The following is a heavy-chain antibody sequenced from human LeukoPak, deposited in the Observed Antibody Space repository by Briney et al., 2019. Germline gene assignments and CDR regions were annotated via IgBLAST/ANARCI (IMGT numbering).Heavy chain of an antibody. V-gene: IGHV1-69*13. Sequence: GASVKVSCKASGGTFSSYSISWVRQAPGQGLEWMGEIIPIFDTADYAQKFQGRVTITADESTSTAYMELSSLRSEDTAVYYCARSSGGVRRYFDLWGRGTLVTVSS. CDR1: GGTFSSYS. D-gene: IGHD2-8*02. J-gene: IGHJ2*01. CDR3: ARSSGGVRRYFDL. CDR2: IIPIFDTA.